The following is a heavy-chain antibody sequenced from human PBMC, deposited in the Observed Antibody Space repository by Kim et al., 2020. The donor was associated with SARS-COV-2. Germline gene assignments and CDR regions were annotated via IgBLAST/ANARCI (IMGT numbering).Heavy chain of an antibody. J-gene: IGHJ5*02. CDR3: ARGLPPRHSSRWFDP. Sequence: PALKSRVTISGDTSKHQFSLKLSSVTAADTAVYYCARGLPPRHSSRWFDPWGQGTLVTVSS. D-gene: IGHD6-13*01. V-gene: IGHV4-34*01.